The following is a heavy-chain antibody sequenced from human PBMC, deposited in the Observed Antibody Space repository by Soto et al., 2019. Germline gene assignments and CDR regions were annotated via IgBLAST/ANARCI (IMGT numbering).Heavy chain of an antibody. CDR3: AKAPSSDCNSGACSLRS. CDR1: GFTFSNYG. V-gene: IGHV3-23*01. J-gene: IGHJ5*02. CDR2: SISGGNT. Sequence: EVQLLESGGGLVQPAGSLRLSCAASGFTFSNYGMNWVRQAPGKGLEWVSSISGGNTFYAGSVKGRFTISRDNSKNTLYLQMNSLTAEDTAVYYCAKAPSSDCNSGACSLRSWGQGTLVTVSS. D-gene: IGHD2-21*01.